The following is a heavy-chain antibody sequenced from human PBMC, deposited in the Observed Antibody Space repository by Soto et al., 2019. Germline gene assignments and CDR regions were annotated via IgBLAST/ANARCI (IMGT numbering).Heavy chain of an antibody. CDR2: TYYRSKWYN. Sequence: SQTLSLTCAISGDSVSSNSAAWNWIRQSLSRGLEWLGRTYYRSKWYNDYAVSVKSRITINPDTSKNQFSLQLNSVTPEDTAVYYCARERVHSSGWYYDAFDIWGQGTMVTVSS. CDR1: GDSVSSNSAA. D-gene: IGHD6-19*01. V-gene: IGHV6-1*01. J-gene: IGHJ3*02. CDR3: ARERVHSSGWYYDAFDI.